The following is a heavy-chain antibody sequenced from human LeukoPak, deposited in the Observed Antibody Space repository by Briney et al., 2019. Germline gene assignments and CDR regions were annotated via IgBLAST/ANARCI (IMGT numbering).Heavy chain of an antibody. CDR2: ISSSGSTI. V-gene: IGHV3-11*04. Sequence: GGSLRLSCAASGFTFSDYYMSWIRQAPGKGLAWVSYISSSGSTIYYADSVKGRFTISRDNAKNSLYLQMNSLRAEDTAIYYCTRVGYIDEGIDYWGQGTLVTVSS. CDR3: TRVGYIDEGIDY. D-gene: IGHD5-24*01. CDR1: GFTFSDYY. J-gene: IGHJ4*02.